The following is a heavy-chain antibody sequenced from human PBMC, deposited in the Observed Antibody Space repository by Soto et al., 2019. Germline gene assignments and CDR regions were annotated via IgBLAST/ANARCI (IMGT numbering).Heavy chain of an antibody. D-gene: IGHD3-10*01. V-gene: IGHV3-23*01. CDR3: ATDIGASRGTFDN. CDR1: GFTFSSYA. Sequence: TGGSLRLSCAASGFTFSSYAMSWVRQAPGKGLEWVSGLSNTGRRTYYADSVKGRFTISRDNSENKVYLQMNSLRAEDTAVYYCATDIGASRGTFDNWVQGTLVTVSS. J-gene: IGHJ4*02. CDR2: LSNTGRRT.